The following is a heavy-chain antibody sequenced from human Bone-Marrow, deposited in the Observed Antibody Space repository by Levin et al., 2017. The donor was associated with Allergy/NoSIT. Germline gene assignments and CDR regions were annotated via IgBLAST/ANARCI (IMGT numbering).Heavy chain of an antibody. V-gene: IGHV3-23*01. CDR1: GFRFTNYA. Sequence: GGSLRLSCAASGFRFTNYAMSWVRQAPGKGLEWVSAIRGGGDRAYYADFVKGRFTTSRDNSKNTLYLHMNSLRAEDTAVYYCVKESDYDTSGHHSDYWGQGVPVTVSS. D-gene: IGHD3-22*01. CDR2: IRGGGDRA. CDR3: VKESDYDTSGHHSDY. J-gene: IGHJ4*02.